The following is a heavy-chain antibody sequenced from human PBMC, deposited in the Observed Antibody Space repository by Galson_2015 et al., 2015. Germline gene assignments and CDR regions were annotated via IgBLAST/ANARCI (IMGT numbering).Heavy chain of an antibody. CDR1: GGSISSSNW. Sequence: ETLSLTCAVSGGSISSSNWWSWVRQPPGKGLEWIGEIYHSGSTNYNPSLKSRVTISVDKSKNQFPLKLSSVTAADTAVYYCARGARIAYLYCSGGSCYPYNWFDPWGQGTLVTVSS. CDR2: IYHSGST. CDR3: ARGARIAYLYCSGGSCYPYNWFDP. D-gene: IGHD2-15*01. V-gene: IGHV4-4*02. J-gene: IGHJ5*02.